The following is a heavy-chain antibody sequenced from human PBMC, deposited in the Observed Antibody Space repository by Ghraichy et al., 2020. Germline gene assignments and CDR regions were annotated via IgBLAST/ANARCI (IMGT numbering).Heavy chain of an antibody. V-gene: IGHV4-34*01. CDR1: GGSFSGYY. CDR2: INHSGST. D-gene: IGHD3-9*01. Sequence: SQTLSLTCAVYGGSFSGYYWSWIRQPPGKGLEWIGEINHSGSTNYNPSLKSRVTISVETSKNQFSLKLSSLTAADTAVYYCATSQLRYFDWLSRVEYFQHLGQGTLVTVSS. CDR3: ATSQLRYFDWLSRVEYFQH. J-gene: IGHJ1*01.